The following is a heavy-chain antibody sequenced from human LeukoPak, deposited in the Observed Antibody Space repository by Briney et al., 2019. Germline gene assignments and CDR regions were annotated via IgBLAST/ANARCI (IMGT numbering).Heavy chain of an antibody. CDR1: GYTFTSYG. CDR2: ISAYNGST. CDR3: AGATTAYYYYGMDV. J-gene: IGHJ6*02. D-gene: IGHD1-26*01. V-gene: IGHV1-18*01. Sequence: ASVQVSCKASGYTFTSYGISWVRQAPGQGLEWIGLISAYNGSTNYAQKLQGRVTMTTDTSTSTAYMELRSLRSDDTAVYYCAGATTAYYYYGMDVWGQGTTVTVSS.